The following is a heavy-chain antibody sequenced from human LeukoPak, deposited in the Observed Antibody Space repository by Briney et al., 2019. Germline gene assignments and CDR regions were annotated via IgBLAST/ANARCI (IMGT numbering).Heavy chain of an antibody. CDR2: ISGSGGST. CDR1: GFTFSSYA. CDR3: AKDQQQLKYYFDY. J-gene: IGHJ4*02. V-gene: IGHV3-23*01. D-gene: IGHD6-13*01. Sequence: GGSLRLSWAASGFTFSSYAMSWVRQAPVKGLEWVSAISGSGGSTYYADSVKGRFTISRDNSKNTLYLQMNSLRAEDTAVYYCAKDQQQLKYYFDYWGQGTLVTVSS.